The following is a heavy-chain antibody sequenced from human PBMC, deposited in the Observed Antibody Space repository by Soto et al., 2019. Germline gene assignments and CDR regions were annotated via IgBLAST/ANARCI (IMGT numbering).Heavy chain of an antibody. CDR2: IIPIFGTA. CDR1: GGTFSSYA. Sequence: SVKVSCKASGGTFSSYAISWVRQAPGQGLEWMGGIIPIFGTANYAQKFQGRVTITADESTSTAYMELSSLRSEDTAVYYCARRVSLYDILTGFNWFDSWGQGTLVTVSS. V-gene: IGHV1-69*13. J-gene: IGHJ5*01. D-gene: IGHD3-9*01. CDR3: ARRVSLYDILTGFNWFDS.